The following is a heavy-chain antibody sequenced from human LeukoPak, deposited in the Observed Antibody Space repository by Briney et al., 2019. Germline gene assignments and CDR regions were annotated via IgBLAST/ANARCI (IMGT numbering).Heavy chain of an antibody. CDR3: ARVVVASFGTDWFDP. CDR1: GGSISSGDYY. CDR2: IYYSGGT. V-gene: IGHV4-30-4*01. D-gene: IGHD2-15*01. Sequence: SQTLSLTCTVSGGSISSGDYYWSWIRQPPGKGLEWIGYIYYSGGTYYNPSLKSRVTISVDTSKNQFSLKLSSVTAADTAVYYCARVVVASFGTDWFDPWGQGTLVTVSS. J-gene: IGHJ5*02.